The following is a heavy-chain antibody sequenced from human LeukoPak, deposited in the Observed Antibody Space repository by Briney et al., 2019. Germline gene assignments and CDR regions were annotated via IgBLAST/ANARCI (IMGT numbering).Heavy chain of an antibody. CDR3: ARAMFGSKWTNYYYYMDV. CDR1: GYTFTSYD. Sequence: GASVKVSCKASGYTFTSYDINWVRQATGPGLEWMGWMNPNSGNTGYAQKFQARVTITRNTSISTAYMELSSLRSEDTAVYYCARAMFGSKWTNYYYYMDVWGKGTTVTVSS. D-gene: IGHD3-10*02. V-gene: IGHV1-8*03. J-gene: IGHJ6*03. CDR2: MNPNSGNT.